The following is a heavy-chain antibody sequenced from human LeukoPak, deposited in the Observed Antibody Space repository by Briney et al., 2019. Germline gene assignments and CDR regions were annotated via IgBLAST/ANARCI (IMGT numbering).Heavy chain of an antibody. V-gene: IGHV3-21*01. CDR2: ISSSSSYI. CDR1: GFTFSSYS. J-gene: IGHJ4*02. D-gene: IGHD3-10*01. Sequence: PGGSLRLSCAASGFTFSSYSMNWVRQAPGKGLEWVSSISSSSSYIYYADSVKGRFTISRDNAKNSLYLQMNSLRAEDTAVYYCARFMPTGSSKTYFDYWGQGTLVTVSS. CDR3: ARFMPTGSSKTYFDY.